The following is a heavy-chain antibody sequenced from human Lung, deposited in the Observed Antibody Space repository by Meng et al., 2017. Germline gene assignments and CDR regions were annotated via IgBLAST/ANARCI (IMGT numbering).Heavy chain of an antibody. D-gene: IGHD6-19*01. CDR2: SRSKANNYAT. V-gene: IGHV3-73*01. CDR1: GFIFSDSA. CDR3: TTSFAVADTGGTYSSYSDY. Sequence: GGSLRLSCAASGFIFSDSAMHWVRQASGKGLEWVARSRSKANNYATAYAASVNGRFTISRDDSKTSAYLQMNSLKTEDTAVYYCTTSFAVADTGGTYSSYSDYWGQGTLVTVSS. J-gene: IGHJ4*02.